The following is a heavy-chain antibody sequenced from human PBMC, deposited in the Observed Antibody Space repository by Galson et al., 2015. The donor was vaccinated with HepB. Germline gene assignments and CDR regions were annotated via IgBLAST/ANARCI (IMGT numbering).Heavy chain of an antibody. CDR3: RSKAARYYYGMDV. J-gene: IGHJ6*02. CDR1: GFTFSGSA. D-gene: IGHD2-15*01. V-gene: IGHV3-73*01. Sequence: SLRLSCAASGFTFSGSAMHWVRQASGKGLEWVGRIRNKANSYATAYAASVKGRFTISRDDSKNTAYLQMNSLKTEDTAVYYCRSKAARYYYGMDVWGQGTTVTVSS. CDR2: IRNKANSYAT.